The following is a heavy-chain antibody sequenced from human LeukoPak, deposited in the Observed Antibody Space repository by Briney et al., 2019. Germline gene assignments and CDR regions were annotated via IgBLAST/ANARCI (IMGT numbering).Heavy chain of an antibody. CDR1: GLTFSSYA. V-gene: IGHV3-23*01. J-gene: IGHJ5*02. CDR3: AKGHSGWYEDWFDP. CDR2: ISGSGGST. D-gene: IGHD6-19*01. Sequence: GGSLSLSCAASGLTFSSYAMSWVRQAPGKGLEWVSAISGSGGSTYYADSVKGRFTISRDNSKNTLYLQMNSLRAEDTAVYYCAKGHSGWYEDWFDPWGQGTLVTVSS.